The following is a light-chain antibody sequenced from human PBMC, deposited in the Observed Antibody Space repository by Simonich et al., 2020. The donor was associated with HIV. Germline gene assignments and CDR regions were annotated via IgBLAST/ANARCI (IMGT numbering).Light chain of an antibody. CDR1: RSVLYTSNNKNY. Sequence: DIVMTQSPDSLAVSLGERTTINCKSSRSVLYTSNNKNYLAWYQQKPGQPPKLLIYWAATRESGVPDRFSASGSGTDFTLTISSLQAEDVAVYYCQQYYSSPHTFGQGTKLEIK. CDR3: QQYYSSPHT. V-gene: IGKV4-1*01. CDR2: WAA. J-gene: IGKJ2*01.